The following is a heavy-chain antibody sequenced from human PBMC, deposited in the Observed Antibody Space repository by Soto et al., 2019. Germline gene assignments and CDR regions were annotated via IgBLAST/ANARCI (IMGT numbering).Heavy chain of an antibody. J-gene: IGHJ6*02. CDR2: IIPIFGTV. V-gene: IGHV1-69*14. D-gene: IGHD6-19*01. CDR1: GGTFRTYA. Sequence: QVQLLQSGAEVKKPGSSVRVSCEASGGTFRTYAISWVRQAPGQGLEWMGEIIPIFGTVNYAQKFQGRVTITADKSTTTVYMDRRSLRSEDTAVYYCAKGAVAGTPTSYYYYGMDVWGQGTTVTVSS. CDR3: AKGAVAGTPTSYYYYGMDV.